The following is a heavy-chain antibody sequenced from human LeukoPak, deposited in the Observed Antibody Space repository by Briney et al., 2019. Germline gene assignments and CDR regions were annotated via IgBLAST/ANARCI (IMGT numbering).Heavy chain of an antibody. CDR2: INHSGST. V-gene: IGHV4-34*01. D-gene: IGHD3-16*01. CDR1: GGSFSGYY. J-gene: IGHJ6*02. CDR3: ARGPQYVYYGMDV. Sequence: SETLSLTCAVYGGSFSGYYWSWIRQPPGKGLEWIGEINHSGSTNYNPSLKSRVTISVGTSKNQFSLKLSSVTAADTAVYYCARGPQYVYYGMDVWGQGTTVTVSS.